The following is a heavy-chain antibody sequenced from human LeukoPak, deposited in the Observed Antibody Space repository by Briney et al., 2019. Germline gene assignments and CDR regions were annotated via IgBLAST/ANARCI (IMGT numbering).Heavy chain of an antibody. J-gene: IGHJ1*01. Sequence: SETLSLTCAVYGGSFSGYYWSWIRQPPGKGLEWIGEINHSGSTNYNPSLKSRVTISVDTSKNQFSLKLISVTAADMAVYDCARAYYDILTGSEGYFQHWGQGTLVIVSS. CDR1: GGSFSGYY. CDR2: INHSGST. V-gene: IGHV4-34*01. D-gene: IGHD3-9*01. CDR3: ARAYYDILTGSEGYFQH.